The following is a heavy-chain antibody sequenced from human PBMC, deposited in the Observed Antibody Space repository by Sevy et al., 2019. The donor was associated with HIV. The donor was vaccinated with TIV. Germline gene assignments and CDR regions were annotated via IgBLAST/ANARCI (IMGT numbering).Heavy chain of an antibody. CDR1: GFSFSSYS. V-gene: IGHV3-7*01. Sequence: GSLRLSCAASGFSFSSYSVSWVRQAPGKGLEWVATMKQDGSEKYYVDSVKGRFTISRDNAKHSLYLQMNSLRAEDTAVYYCVREGLGGFSYSLDCWGQGTLVTVSS. CDR3: VREGLGGFSYSLDC. CDR2: MKQDGSEK. J-gene: IGHJ4*02. D-gene: IGHD5-18*01.